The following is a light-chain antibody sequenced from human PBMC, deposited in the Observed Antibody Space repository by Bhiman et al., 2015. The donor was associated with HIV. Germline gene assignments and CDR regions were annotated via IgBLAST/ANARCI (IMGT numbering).Light chain of an antibody. CDR3: SSYTSSSTLV. CDR2: GTT. Sequence: QSVLTQPPSVSGAPGQRVTISCTGSSSNFGAGYEVHWYHQIPGTAPKLLIHGTTNRPSGVSQRFSGSKAGNTASLTISGLQAEDEADYYCSSYTSSSTLVFGGGTKLTVL. V-gene: IGLV1-40*01. J-gene: IGLJ2*01. CDR1: SSNFGAGYE.